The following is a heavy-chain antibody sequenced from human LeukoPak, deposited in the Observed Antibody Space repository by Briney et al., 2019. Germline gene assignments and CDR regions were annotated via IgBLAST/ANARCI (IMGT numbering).Heavy chain of an antibody. D-gene: IGHD3-3*01. V-gene: IGHV3-33*01. J-gene: IGHJ6*02. Sequence: QAGRSLRLSCVASGFTFSSYGMHWVRQAPGKGLEWVAVIWYDGSNKYYADSVKGRFTISRDNSKNTLYLQMNSLRAEDTAVYYCARLAIEGGIFGVVPYYYYGMDVWGQGTTVTVSS. CDR1: GFTFSSYG. CDR2: IWYDGSNK. CDR3: ARLAIEGGIFGVVPYYYYGMDV.